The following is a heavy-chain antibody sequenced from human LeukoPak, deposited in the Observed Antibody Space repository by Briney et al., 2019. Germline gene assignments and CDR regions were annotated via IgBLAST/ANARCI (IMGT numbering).Heavy chain of an antibody. V-gene: IGHV3-7*01. J-gene: IGHJ4*02. CDR2: IKQDGSEK. Sequence: GGSLRLSCAASGFDFSNYWMYWVRQAPGKGLEWVANIKQDGSEKYYVDSVRGRFTISRDNAKNSLYLQMNSLRAEDTAVYYCARGNIKFDYWGQGTLATVSS. CDR1: GFDFSNYW. CDR3: ARGNIKFDY.